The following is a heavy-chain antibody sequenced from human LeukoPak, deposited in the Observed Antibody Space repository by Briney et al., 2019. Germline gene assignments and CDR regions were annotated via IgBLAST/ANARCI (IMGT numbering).Heavy chain of an antibody. CDR1: GFTFSSYA. D-gene: IGHD6-6*01. Sequence: GGSLRLSCAASGFTFSSYAMHWVRQAPGKGLEWVAVISYDESNKYYAGSVKGRFTISRDNSKNTLYLQMNSLRAEDTAVYWCASRDSQRRHGMDVWGQGTAVTVSS. J-gene: IGHJ6*02. CDR2: ISYDESNK. V-gene: IGHV3-30-3*01. CDR3: ASRDSQRRHGMDV.